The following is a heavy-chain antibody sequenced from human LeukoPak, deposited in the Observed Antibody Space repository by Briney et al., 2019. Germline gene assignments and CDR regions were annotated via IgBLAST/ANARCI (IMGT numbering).Heavy chain of an antibody. CDR2: INPNSGGT. CDR3: ARVGSSSWYGRDYFDY. V-gene: IGHV1-2*04. J-gene: IGHJ4*02. CDR1: GYTFTGYY. Sequence: ASVKVSCKASGYTFTGYYMHWVRQAPGQGLEWMGWINPNSGGTNYAQKFQGWVTMTRDTSISTAYMELSRLRSDDTAVYYCARVGSSSWYGRDYFDYWGQGALVTVSS. D-gene: IGHD6-13*01.